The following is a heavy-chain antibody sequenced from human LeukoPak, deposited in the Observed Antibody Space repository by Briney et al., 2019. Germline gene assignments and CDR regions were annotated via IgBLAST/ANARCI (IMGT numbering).Heavy chain of an antibody. J-gene: IGHJ6*02. D-gene: IGHD4-17*01. CDR3: AKAAKTTVTTRWTFYYYGMDV. CDR1: GYTFTSYD. Sequence: GASVKVSCKASGYTFTSYDINWVRQAPGKGLEWVAFIRYDGSNKYYADSVKGRFTISRDNSKNTLYLQMNSLRAEDTAVYYCAKAAKTTVTTRWTFYYYGMDVWGQGTTVTVSS. V-gene: IGHV3-30*02. CDR2: IRYDGSNK.